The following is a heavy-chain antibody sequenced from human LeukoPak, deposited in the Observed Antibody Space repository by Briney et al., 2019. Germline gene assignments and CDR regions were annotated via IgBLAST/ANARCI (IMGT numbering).Heavy chain of an antibody. D-gene: IGHD5-24*01. J-gene: IGHJ4*02. CDR3: AKSGYNRFDY. CDR1: GFTVSNNY. CDR2: IYSGGNT. V-gene: IGHV3-53*01. Sequence: GGSLRLSCAASGFTVSNNYLNWVRQAPGKGREWVSVIYSGGNTYYANSVKGRFPISRDNSKNTLYLQMNSLRAEDTVVYYCAKSGYNRFDYWGEGTLVTVSS.